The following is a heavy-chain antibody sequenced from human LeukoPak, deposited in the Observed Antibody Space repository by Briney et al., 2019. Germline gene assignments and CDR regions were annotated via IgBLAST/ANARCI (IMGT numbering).Heavy chain of an antibody. Sequence: PGGSLRLSCAASGFTFSDYAMSWVRQAPGKGLEWVSVIYSGGSTYYADSVKGRFTISRDNSKNTLYLQMNSLRAEDTAVYYCARDGGSGSYYTKGFDYWGQGTLVTVSS. V-gene: IGHV3-53*01. CDR1: GFTFSDYA. J-gene: IGHJ4*02. CDR2: IYSGGST. D-gene: IGHD3-10*01. CDR3: ARDGGSGSYYTKGFDY.